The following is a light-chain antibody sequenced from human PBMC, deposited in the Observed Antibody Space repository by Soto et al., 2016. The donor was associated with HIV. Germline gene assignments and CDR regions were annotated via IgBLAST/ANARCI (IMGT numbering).Light chain of an antibody. CDR2: AAF. CDR1: QGINND. J-gene: IGKJ2*01. CDR3: QQSYITPYT. V-gene: IGKV1-39*01. Sequence: DIQMTQSPSAMSASVGDRVTITCRASQGINNDLAWLQQKPGTVPKLLIYAAFSLQSGVPSRFSGRGSGTDFTLTISSLQPEDFATYYCQQSYITPYTFGQGTKLEI.